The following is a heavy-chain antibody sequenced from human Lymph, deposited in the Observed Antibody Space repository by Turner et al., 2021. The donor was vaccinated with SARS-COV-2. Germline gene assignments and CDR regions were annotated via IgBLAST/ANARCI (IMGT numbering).Heavy chain of an antibody. CDR3: ARGRYSGGGMDV. D-gene: IGHD1-26*01. CDR2: MNPNSGNT. CDR1: GYTFTSYD. V-gene: IGHV1-8*01. Sequence: QVQLVQSGAEVKKPGASVKVSCKASGYTFTSYDINWVRQATGQGLEWMGWMNPNSGNTGYAQKFQGRVTMTRNISIITAYMELSTLRSEDTAVYYCARGRYSGGGMDVWGQGTTVTVSS. J-gene: IGHJ6*02.